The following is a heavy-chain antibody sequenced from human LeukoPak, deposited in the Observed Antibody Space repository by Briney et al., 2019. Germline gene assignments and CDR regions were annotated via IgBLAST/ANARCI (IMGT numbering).Heavy chain of an antibody. CDR2: INSDGSST. V-gene: IGHV3-74*01. D-gene: IGHD3-10*01. CDR1: GFTFSSYW. J-gene: IGHJ4*02. CDR3: ARGYYGSGSPYHFDY. Sequence: GGSLRLSCAASGFTFSSYWMHWVRQAPGKGLVRVSRINSDGSSTSYADSVKGRFTISRDNAKNTLYLQMNSLRAEDTAAYYCARGYYGSGSPYHFDYWGQGTLVTVSS.